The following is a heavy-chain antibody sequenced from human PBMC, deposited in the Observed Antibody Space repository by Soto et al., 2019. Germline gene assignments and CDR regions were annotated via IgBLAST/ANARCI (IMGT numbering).Heavy chain of an antibody. CDR1: GGSIISGGYS. J-gene: IGHJ2*01. V-gene: IGHV4-30-2*01. Sequence: PSETLSLTCAVSGGSIISGGYSWSWIRQPPGKGLEWIGYIYHSGSTYYNPSLKSRVTISVDRSKNQFSLKLSSVTAADTAVYYCARAGGSSWSRYFDLWGRGTLVTVSS. D-gene: IGHD6-13*01. CDR3: ARAGGSSWSRYFDL. CDR2: IYHSGST.